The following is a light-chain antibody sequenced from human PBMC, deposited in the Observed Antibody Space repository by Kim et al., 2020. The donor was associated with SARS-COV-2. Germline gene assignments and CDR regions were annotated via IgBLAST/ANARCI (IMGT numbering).Light chain of an antibody. V-gene: IGLV2-11*01. J-gene: IGLJ1*01. CDR3: CSYAGSYTDV. CDR2: DVT. CDR1: SSDVGDYNY. Sequence: GQSVTISCTGTSSDVGDYNYVSWYQQHPGNAPKLMIYDVTKRPSGVPDRFSGSKSGNTASLTISGLQAEDEADYYCCSYAGSYTDVFGTGTKVTVL.